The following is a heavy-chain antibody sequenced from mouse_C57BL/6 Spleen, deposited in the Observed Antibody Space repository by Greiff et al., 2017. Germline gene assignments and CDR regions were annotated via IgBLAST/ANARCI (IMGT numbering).Heavy chain of an antibody. CDR3: ARKDY. Sequence: QVQLQQPGAELVMPGASVKLSCKASGYTFTSYWMHWVKQRPGQGLEWIGEIDPSDSYTNYNQKCKGKSTLTVDKSSSTAYMQLSSLTSEDSAVYYCARKDYWGQGTTLTVSS. J-gene: IGHJ2*01. V-gene: IGHV1-69*01. CDR2: IDPSDSYT. CDR1: GYTFTSYW.